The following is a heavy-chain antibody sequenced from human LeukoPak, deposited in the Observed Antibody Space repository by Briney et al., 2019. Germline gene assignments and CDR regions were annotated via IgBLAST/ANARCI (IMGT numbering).Heavy chain of an antibody. CDR2: INAYNGNT. Sequence: GASVKVSCKASGYTFPSYGISWVRQAPGQGLEWMGWINAYNGNTNYAQMLQGRVTMTTDTSTSTAYMELGSLRSDDTAVYYCARTGGGGSIAVRLHYYYMDVWGKGTTVTVSS. CDR3: ARTGGGGSIAVRLHYYYMDV. D-gene: IGHD6-6*01. CDR1: GYTFPSYG. J-gene: IGHJ6*03. V-gene: IGHV1-18*01.